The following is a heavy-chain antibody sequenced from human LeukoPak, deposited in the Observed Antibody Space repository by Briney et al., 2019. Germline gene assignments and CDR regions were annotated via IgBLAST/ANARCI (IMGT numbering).Heavy chain of an antibody. CDR2: INHSGST. Sequence: SETLSLTCAVYGGSFSGYYWSWIRQPPGKGLEWIGEINHSGSTNYNPSLKSRVTISVDTSKNQFSLKLSSVTAADTAVYYCARRVKYYDFWSGFVCWFDPWGQGTLVTVSS. V-gene: IGHV4-34*01. CDR3: ARRVKYYDFWSGFVCWFDP. CDR1: GGSFSGYY. J-gene: IGHJ5*02. D-gene: IGHD3-3*01.